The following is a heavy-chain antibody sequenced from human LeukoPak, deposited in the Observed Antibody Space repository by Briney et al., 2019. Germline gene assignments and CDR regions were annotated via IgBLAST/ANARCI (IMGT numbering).Heavy chain of an antibody. CDR3: ARVLRAARPEGPFDY. D-gene: IGHD6-6*01. CDR1: GYTFTSYG. CDR2: ISAYNGNT. Sequence: ASVKVSCKASGYTFTSYGISWVRQAPGQGLEWMGWISAYNGNTNYAQKLQGRVTMTRDTSTSTVYMELSSLRSEDTAVYYCARVLRAARPEGPFDYWGQGTLVTVSS. V-gene: IGHV1-18*01. J-gene: IGHJ4*02.